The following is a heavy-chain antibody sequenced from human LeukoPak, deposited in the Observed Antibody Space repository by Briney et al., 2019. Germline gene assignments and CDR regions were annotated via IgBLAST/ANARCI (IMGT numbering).Heavy chain of an antibody. D-gene: IGHD1-14*01. CDR3: ARDGLVYYFDY. Sequence: ASVKVSCKTSGYTFTSYGITWVRQAPGQGLEWMGWISGYNGDTNYAQHFQGRVTMTTDTSTTTAYMELRSLRYDDTAVYYCARDGLVYYFDYWGQGTLVTVSS. CDR1: GYTFTSYG. CDR2: ISGYNGDT. J-gene: IGHJ4*02. V-gene: IGHV1-18*01.